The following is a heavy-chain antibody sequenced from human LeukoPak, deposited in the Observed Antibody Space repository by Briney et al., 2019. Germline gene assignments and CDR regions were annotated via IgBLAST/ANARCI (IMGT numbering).Heavy chain of an antibody. J-gene: IGHJ4*02. V-gene: IGHV4-30-2*01. CDR3: ARGESRRSGSPDY. CDR2: IYHSGST. D-gene: IGHD3-10*01. Sequence: PSQTLSLTCTVSGGSISSGGYYWSWIRQPPGKGLEWIGYIYHSGSTYYNPSLKSRVTISVDRSKNQFSLKLSSVTAADTAVYYCARGESRRSGSPDYWGQGTLVTVSS. CDR1: GGSISSGGYY.